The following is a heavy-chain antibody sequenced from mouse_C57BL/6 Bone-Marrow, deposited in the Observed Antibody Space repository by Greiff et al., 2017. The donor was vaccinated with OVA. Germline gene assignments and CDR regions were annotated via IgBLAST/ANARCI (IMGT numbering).Heavy chain of an antibody. Sequence: QVQLQQPGAELVMPGASVKLSCKASGYTFTSYWMHWVKQRPGQGLEWIGEIDPSDSYTNYNQKFKGQSTLTVDKSSSTAYMQLSSLTSEDSAVYYCARSDYYGRDVWGTGTTVTVSS. CDR3: ARSDYYGRDV. J-gene: IGHJ1*03. CDR1: GYTFTSYW. CDR2: IDPSDSYT. V-gene: IGHV1-69*01. D-gene: IGHD1-1*01.